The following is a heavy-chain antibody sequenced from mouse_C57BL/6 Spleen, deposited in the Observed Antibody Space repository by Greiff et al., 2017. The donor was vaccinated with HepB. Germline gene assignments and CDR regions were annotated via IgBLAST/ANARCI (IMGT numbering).Heavy chain of an antibody. CDR3: ARDRSWYFDV. CDR2: INYDGSST. Sequence: EVQVVESEGGLVQPGSSMKLSCTASGFTFSDYYMAWVRQVPEKGLEWVANINYDGSSTYYLDSLKSRFIISRDNAKNILYLQMSSLKSEDTATYYCARDRSWYFDVWGTGTTVTVSS. CDR1: GFTFSDYY. V-gene: IGHV5-16*01. J-gene: IGHJ1*03.